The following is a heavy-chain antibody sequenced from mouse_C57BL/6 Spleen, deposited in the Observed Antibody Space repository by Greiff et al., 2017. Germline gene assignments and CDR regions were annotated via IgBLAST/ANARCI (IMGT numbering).Heavy chain of an antibody. CDR3: ARRLGRVRYFDV. V-gene: IGHV1-69*01. J-gene: IGHJ1*03. Sequence: VQLQQPGAELVMPGASVKLSCKASGYTFTSYWMHWVKQRPGQGLEWIGEIDPSDSYTNYNQKFKGKSTLTVDKSSSTAYMQLRSLTSAGSAVYYCARRLGRVRYFDVWGTGTTVTVSS. CDR2: IDPSDSYT. D-gene: IGHD4-1*01. CDR1: GYTFTSYW.